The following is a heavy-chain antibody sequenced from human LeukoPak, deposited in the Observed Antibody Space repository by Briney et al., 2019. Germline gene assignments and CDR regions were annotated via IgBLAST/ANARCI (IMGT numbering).Heavy chain of an antibody. D-gene: IGHD3-3*01. CDR1: GYTFSAYW. J-gene: IGHJ5*02. V-gene: IGHV5-51*01. CDR2: IQPGDSET. Sequence: GESLKISCQGSGYTFSAYWINWVRQMPGKGLEWMGMIQPGDSETRYSPSFQGQVTISADKSISTAYLQWSSLRASDTAIYYCARRATIFGVFMGFDPWGQGTLVTVSS. CDR3: ARRATIFGVFMGFDP.